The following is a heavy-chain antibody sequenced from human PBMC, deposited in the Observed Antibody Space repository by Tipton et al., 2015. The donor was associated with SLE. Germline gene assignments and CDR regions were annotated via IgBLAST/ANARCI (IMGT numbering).Heavy chain of an antibody. Sequence: AVSGFTFSSYWMHWVRQAPGKGLVWVSRINSDGSTTNYADSVKDRFIISRDNAKNTVYLQVNSLRAEDTAVYYCARSLYYELDYWGQGTVVSVSS. J-gene: IGHJ4*03. CDR1: GFTFSSYW. V-gene: IGHV3-74*01. CDR3: ARSLYYELDY. CDR2: INSDGSTT. D-gene: IGHD3-22*01.